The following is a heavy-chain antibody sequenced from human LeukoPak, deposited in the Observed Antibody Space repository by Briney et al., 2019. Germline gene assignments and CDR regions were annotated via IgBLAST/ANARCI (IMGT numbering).Heavy chain of an antibody. CDR2: IYYSGST. D-gene: IGHD3-3*01. CDR1: GGSISSYY. J-gene: IGHJ6*03. CDR3: ARAIRGYYYYYYMDV. V-gene: IGHV4-59*01. Sequence: PSETLSLTCTASGGSISSYYWSWIRQPPGKGLEWIGYIYYSGSTNYNPSLKSRVTISVDTSKNQFSLKLSSVTAADTAVYYCARAIRGYYYYYYMDVWGKGTTVTVSS.